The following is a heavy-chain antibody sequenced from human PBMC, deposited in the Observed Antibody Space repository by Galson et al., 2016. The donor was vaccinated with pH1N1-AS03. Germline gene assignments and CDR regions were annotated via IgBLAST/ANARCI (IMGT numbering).Heavy chain of an antibody. D-gene: IGHD3-3*01. V-gene: IGHV3-23*01. CDR1: GLTFNSYA. Sequence: SLRLSCAASGLTFNSYAMSWVRQAPGKGLEWVSSISGGGGTTYYADSVKGRFTISRDNSKNTQHLQMNSLRAEDTAVYYCAKVRYDFWSGERAFDYWGQGTLVTVSS. CDR2: ISGGGGTT. CDR3: AKVRYDFWSGERAFDY. J-gene: IGHJ4*02.